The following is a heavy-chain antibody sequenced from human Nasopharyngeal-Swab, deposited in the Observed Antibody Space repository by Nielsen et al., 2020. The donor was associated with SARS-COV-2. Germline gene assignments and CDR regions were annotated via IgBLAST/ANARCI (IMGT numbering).Heavy chain of an antibody. V-gene: IGHV1-8*01. CDR2: MNPNSGNT. J-gene: IGHJ6*03. D-gene: IGHD5-12*01. CDR3: ARGHRGYSGYDYYYYYMDV. Sequence: WVRQAPGQGLEWMGWMNPNSGNTGYAQKFQGRVTMTRNTSISTAYMELSSLRSEDTAVCYCARGHRGYSGYDYYYYYMDVWGKGTTVTVSS.